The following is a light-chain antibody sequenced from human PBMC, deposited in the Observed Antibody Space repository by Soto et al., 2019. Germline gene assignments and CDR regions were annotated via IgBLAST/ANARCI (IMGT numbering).Light chain of an antibody. CDR1: SSDIGGFNY. CDR3: SSYISSGILGV. CDR2: EVS. Sequence: QSALTQPASVSGSPGQSITISCNGTSSDIGGFNYVSWYQQHPGKVPKLIIYEVSHRPSGVSNRFSGSKSGNTASLTISGLQAEDEADYYCSSYISSGILGVFGGGTKLTVL. V-gene: IGLV2-14*01. J-gene: IGLJ3*02.